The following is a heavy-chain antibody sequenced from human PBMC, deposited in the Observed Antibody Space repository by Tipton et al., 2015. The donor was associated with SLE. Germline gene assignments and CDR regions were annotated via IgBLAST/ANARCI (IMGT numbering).Heavy chain of an antibody. CDR2: IWYDGSNK. CDR3: AKDGLGVRAYYYYYMDV. CDR1: GFTFSSYG. J-gene: IGHJ6*03. V-gene: IGHV3-33*06. Sequence: QVQLVQSGGGVVQPGRSLRLSCAASGFTFSSYGMHWVRQAPGKGLEWVAVIWYDGSNKYYADSVKGRFTISRDNSKNTLYLQMNSLRAEDTAVYYCAKDGLGVRAYYYYYMDVWGKGTTVTVSS. D-gene: IGHD3-16*01.